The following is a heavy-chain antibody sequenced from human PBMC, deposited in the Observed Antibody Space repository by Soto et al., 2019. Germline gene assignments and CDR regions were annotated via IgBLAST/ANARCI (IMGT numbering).Heavy chain of an antibody. CDR2: ILYDGSNK. CDR1: RFTFSSYG. Sequence: XGSLILSCSAARFTFSSYGMHWVRQAPGKGLEWVAVILYDGSNKYYADSVKGRFTISRDNSKNTLYLQMNSLRAEDTAVYYCARGYYDSSGPLGAFDIWGQGTMVTVSS. CDR3: ARGYYDSSGPLGAFDI. J-gene: IGHJ3*02. D-gene: IGHD3-22*01. V-gene: IGHV3-33*01.